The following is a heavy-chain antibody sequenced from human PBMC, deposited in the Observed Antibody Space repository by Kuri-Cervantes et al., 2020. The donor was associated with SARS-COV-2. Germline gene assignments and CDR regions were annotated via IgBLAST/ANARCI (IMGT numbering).Heavy chain of an antibody. J-gene: IGHJ4*02. D-gene: IGHD3-22*01. Sequence: ETLSLTCAASGFTFDDYAMHWVRQAPGKGLEWVSAISGSGGSTYYADSVKGRFTISRDNSKNTLYLQMSSLKAEDTAVYYCVKDYDSSGYYPYNYFDYWGQGNRVNGAS. V-gene: IGHV3-23*01. CDR2: ISGSGGST. CDR1: GFTFDDYA. CDR3: VKDYDSSGYYPYNYFDY.